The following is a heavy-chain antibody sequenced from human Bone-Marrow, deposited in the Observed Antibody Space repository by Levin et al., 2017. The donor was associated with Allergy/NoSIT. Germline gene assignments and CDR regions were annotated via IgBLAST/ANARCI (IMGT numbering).Heavy chain of an antibody. CDR1: GFTFSSYS. CDR2: ISSSSSYI. V-gene: IGHV3-21*01. CDR3: ARDVDWGSDFDY. D-gene: IGHD3/OR15-3a*01. J-gene: IGHJ4*02. Sequence: PGGSLRLSCAASGFTFSSYSMNWVRQAPGKGLEWVSSISSSSSYIYYADSVKGRFTISRDNAKNSLYLQMNSLRAEDTAVYYCARDVDWGSDFDYWGQGTLVTVSS.